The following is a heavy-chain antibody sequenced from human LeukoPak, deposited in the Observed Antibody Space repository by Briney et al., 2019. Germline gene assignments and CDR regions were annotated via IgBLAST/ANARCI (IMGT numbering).Heavy chain of an antibody. CDR2: INHSGST. D-gene: IGHD2-2*01. Sequence: SETLSLTCAVYGGSFSGYYLSWIRQPPGKGLEWIGEINHSGSTNYNPSLKSRVTISVDTSKNQFSLKLSSVTAADTAVYYCARAEYCSSTGCSLDWFDPWGQGTLVTVSS. CDR1: GGSFSGYY. V-gene: IGHV4-34*01. J-gene: IGHJ5*02. CDR3: ARAEYCSSTGCSLDWFDP.